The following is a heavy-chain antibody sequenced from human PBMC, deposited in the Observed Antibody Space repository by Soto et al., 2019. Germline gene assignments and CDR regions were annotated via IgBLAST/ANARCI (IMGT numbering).Heavy chain of an antibody. CDR2: IDPSDSYT. Sequence: GESLKISCKGSGYSFTSYWISWVRQMPGKGLEWMGRIDPSDSYTNYSPSFQGHVTIPADKSISTAYLQWSSLKASDTAMYYCARLSYRLDYYYYGMDVWGQGTTVTVYS. CDR3: ARLSYRLDYYYYGMDV. J-gene: IGHJ6*02. CDR1: GYSFTSYW. V-gene: IGHV5-10-1*01.